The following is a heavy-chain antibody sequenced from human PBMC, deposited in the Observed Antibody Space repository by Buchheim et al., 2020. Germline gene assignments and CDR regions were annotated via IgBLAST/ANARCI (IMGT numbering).Heavy chain of an antibody. CDR1: GGSISSSSYY. J-gene: IGHJ4*02. V-gene: IGHV4-39*01. CDR3: ARHPEPFTMIVVFDY. D-gene: IGHD3-22*01. CDR2: IYYSGST. Sequence: QLQLQESGPGLVKPSETLSLTCTVSGGSISSSSYYWGWIRQPPGKGLEWIGSIYYSGSTYYNPSLKSRVTISVDTSKNQFSLKLSSVTAADTAVYYCARHPEPFTMIVVFDYWGQGTL.